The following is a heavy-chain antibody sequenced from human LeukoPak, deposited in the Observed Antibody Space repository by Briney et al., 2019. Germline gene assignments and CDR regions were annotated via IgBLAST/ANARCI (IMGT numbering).Heavy chain of an antibody. Sequence: SETLSLTCTVSGGSISSGSYYWSWIRQPPGKGLEWIGEINHSGSTNYNPSLKSRVTISVDTFKNQFSLKLSSVTAADTAVYYCARRKPVRYFDRDAGYFQHWGQGTLVTVSS. J-gene: IGHJ1*01. CDR2: INHSGST. CDR1: GGSISSGSYY. V-gene: IGHV4-39*07. D-gene: IGHD3-9*01. CDR3: ARRKPVRYFDRDAGYFQH.